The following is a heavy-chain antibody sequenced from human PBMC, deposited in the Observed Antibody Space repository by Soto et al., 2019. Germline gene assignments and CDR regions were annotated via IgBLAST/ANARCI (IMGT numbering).Heavy chain of an antibody. D-gene: IGHD7-27*01. V-gene: IGHV3-21*01. J-gene: IGHJ4*02. CDR3: VRGPTGAYSTYYFNY. Sequence: GGSLRLSCAVSGFTLSSYDMNWVRQAPGKGLEWVSSITKSSSYIYYADSVKGRFTISRDNAKNSLYLQMNSLRAEDTAVYYCVRGPTGAYSTYYFNYWGQGTLVTVSS. CDR2: ITKSSSYI. CDR1: GFTLSSYD.